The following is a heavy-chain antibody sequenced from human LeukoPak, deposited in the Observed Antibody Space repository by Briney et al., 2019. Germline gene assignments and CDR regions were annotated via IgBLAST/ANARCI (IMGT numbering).Heavy chain of an antibody. CDR2: TYYSGST. CDR1: GGSISSGGYY. J-gene: IGHJ6*02. D-gene: IGHD2-2*01. CDR3: ARGLVPATAIPGGYYGMGV. V-gene: IGHV4-61*08. Sequence: SETLSLTCTVSGGSISSGGYYWSWIRQHPGKGLEWIGYTYYSGSTNYNPSLKSRVTISVDTSKNQFSLKLSSVTAADTAVYYCARGLVPATAIPGGYYGMGVWGQGTTVTVSS.